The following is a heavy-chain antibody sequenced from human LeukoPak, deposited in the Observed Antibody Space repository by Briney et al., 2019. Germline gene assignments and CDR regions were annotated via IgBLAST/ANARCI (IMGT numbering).Heavy chain of an antibody. D-gene: IGHD3-22*01. CDR2: IYYSGST. Sequence: SETLSLTCTVSGGSISSGGYYWSWIRQHPGKGLEWIGYIYYSGSTYYNPSLKSRVTISVDTSKNQFSLKLSSVTAADTAVYYCARVCPTYYYDSSGYYIDYWGQGTLVTVSS. V-gene: IGHV4-31*03. J-gene: IGHJ4*02. CDR1: GGSISSGGYY. CDR3: ARVCPTYYYDSSGYYIDY.